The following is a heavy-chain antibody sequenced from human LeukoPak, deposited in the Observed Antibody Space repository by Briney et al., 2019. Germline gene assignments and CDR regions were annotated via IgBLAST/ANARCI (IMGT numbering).Heavy chain of an antibody. J-gene: IGHJ4*02. V-gene: IGHV5-51*01. Sequence: GESLQISCQASGYSFSSYWIAWVRQMPGKGLEWMGTIYPGDSTTRYSPSFQGQVTISADKSVITAHLQWRSLKASDTAIYYCARHFRSPKAVADPYYFDSWGQGTLVTVSS. CDR3: ARHFRSPKAVADPYYFDS. CDR2: IYPGDSTT. D-gene: IGHD6-19*01. CDR1: GYSFSSYW.